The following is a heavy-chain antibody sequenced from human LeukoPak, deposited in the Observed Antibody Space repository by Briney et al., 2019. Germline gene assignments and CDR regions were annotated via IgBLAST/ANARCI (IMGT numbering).Heavy chain of an antibody. V-gene: IGHV4-30-2*01. Sequence: SQTLSLTRTVSGGSISSGGYYWSWIRQPPGKGLEWIGYIYHSGSTYYNPSLKSRVTISVDRSKNQFSLKLSSVTAADTAVYYCAREYSSSSGTFDYWGQGTLVTVSS. D-gene: IGHD6-6*01. CDR2: IYHSGST. CDR1: GGSISSGGYY. CDR3: AREYSSSSGTFDY. J-gene: IGHJ4*02.